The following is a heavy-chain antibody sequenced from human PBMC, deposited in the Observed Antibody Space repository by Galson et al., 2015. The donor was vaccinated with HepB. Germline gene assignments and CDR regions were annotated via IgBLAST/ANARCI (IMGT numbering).Heavy chain of an antibody. CDR1: GGSISSGGYS. CDR3: ARGAIDPITVIVETTTRASAFDI. Sequence: TLSLTCAVSGGSISSGGYSWSWIRQPPGKRLEWIGSIFYSGRTNYNPFLKSRVTISLDTSRNQFSLRLTSVTAADTAVFYCARGAIDPITVIVETTTRASAFDIWGQGTMVTVSS. CDR2: IFYSGRT. D-gene: IGHD3-22*01. V-gene: IGHV4-30-4*07. J-gene: IGHJ3*02.